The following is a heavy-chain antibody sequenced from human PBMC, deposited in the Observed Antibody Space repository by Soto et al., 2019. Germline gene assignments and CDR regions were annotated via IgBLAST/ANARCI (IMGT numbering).Heavy chain of an antibody. D-gene: IGHD3-3*01. CDR2: MNPDGSQT. CDR3: AREPRVLAY. CDR1: GFTYSNYW. V-gene: IGHV3-7*01. Sequence: GALRLSCVASGFTYSNYWMAWVRQVPGKGLEWVAYMNPDGSQTFYVDSVKGRFTISRDNARNSLYLQISSLRVEDTAAYYCAREPRVLAYWGQGTLVTVSS. J-gene: IGHJ1*01.